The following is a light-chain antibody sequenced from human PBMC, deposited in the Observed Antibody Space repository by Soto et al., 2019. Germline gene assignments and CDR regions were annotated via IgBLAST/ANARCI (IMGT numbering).Light chain of an antibody. J-gene: IGLJ1*01. Sequence: QSVLTQPPSASGSPGQSVTISCTGTSSDVGGYNYVSWYQQHPVKAPKLMIYEVSKRPSGVPDRFSGSKSGNTASLTVSGLQAEDEADYYCSSYAGSNSFVFGTGTKLTVL. CDR2: EVS. CDR1: SSDVGGYNY. CDR3: SSYAGSNSFV. V-gene: IGLV2-8*01.